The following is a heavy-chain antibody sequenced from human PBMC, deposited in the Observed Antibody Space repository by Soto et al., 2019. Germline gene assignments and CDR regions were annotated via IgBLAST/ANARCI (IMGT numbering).Heavy chain of an antibody. CDR3: PRIGYYYYGMDV. V-gene: IGHV4-4*02. CDR2: IYHSGST. CDR1: GGSISSSNW. J-gene: IGHJ6*02. Sequence: RXATLSLTCAVSGGSISSSNWWSWVRQPPGKGLEWIGEIYHSGSTNYNPSLKSRVTISVDKSKNQFSLKLSSVTAADTAVYYRPRIGYYYYGMDVWGQGTTVTVSS.